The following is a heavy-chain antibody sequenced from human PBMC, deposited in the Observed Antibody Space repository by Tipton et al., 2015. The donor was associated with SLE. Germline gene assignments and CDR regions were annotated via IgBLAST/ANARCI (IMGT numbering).Heavy chain of an antibody. CDR2: IGSGSRTI. CDR1: GFTFSVYS. CDR3: AKANNWYYFDY. D-gene: IGHD1-1*01. J-gene: IGHJ4*02. V-gene: IGHV3-48*01. Sequence: SLRLSCAASGFTFSVYSMNWVRQAPGKGLEWVSYIGSGSRTIYYADSLKGRFTVSRDNSKNTLYLQMNGLRAEDTAVYYCAKANNWYYFDYWGQGTLVTVSS.